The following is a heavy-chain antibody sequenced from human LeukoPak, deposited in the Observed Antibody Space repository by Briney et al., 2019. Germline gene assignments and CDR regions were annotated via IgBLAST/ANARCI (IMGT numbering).Heavy chain of an antibody. CDR2: ISYDGSNK. CDR3: ARETGYCSSTSCYGEYYYYYYMDV. Sequence: GGSLRLSCAASGFTFSSYAMSWVRQAPGKGLEWVAVISYDGSNKYYADSVKGRFTISRDNSKNTLYLQMNSLRAEDTAVYYCARETGYCSSTSCYGEYYYYYYMDVWGKGTTVTVSS. J-gene: IGHJ6*03. D-gene: IGHD2-2*01. V-gene: IGHV3-30*04. CDR1: GFTFSSYA.